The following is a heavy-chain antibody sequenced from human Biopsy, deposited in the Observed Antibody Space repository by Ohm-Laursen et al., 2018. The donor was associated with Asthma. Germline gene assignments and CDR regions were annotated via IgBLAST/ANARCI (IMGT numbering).Heavy chain of an antibody. CDR3: VRGSSSWHHGPFHYYYGLDV. CDR2: IYYSGTT. CDR1: SGSGGYMRSGNYY. J-gene: IGHJ6*02. V-gene: IGHV4-39*01. D-gene: IGHD6-13*01. Sequence: PSQTLSLTCSLSSGSGGYMRSGNYYWGWIRQPPGKGLEWIGSIYYSGTTYYNLSLESRITVSADTSKIQFSLKLTSVTAADTAVYYCVRGSSSWHHGPFHYYYGLDVWGQGTTATVSS.